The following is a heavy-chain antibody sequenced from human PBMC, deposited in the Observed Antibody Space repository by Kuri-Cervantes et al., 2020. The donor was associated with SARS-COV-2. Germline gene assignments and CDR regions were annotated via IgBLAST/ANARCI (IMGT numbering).Heavy chain of an antibody. CDR1: GYTLTELS. CDR3: ASSGIITIFGVVIIGAFDI. V-gene: IGHV1-24*01. D-gene: IGHD3-3*01. CDR2: FDPEDGET. J-gene: IGHJ3*02. Sequence: ASVKVSCKVSGYTLTELSMHWVRQAPGKGLEWMGGFDPEDGETIYAQKFQGRVTITADESTSTAYMELSSLRSEDTAVYYCASSGIITIFGVVIIGAFDIWGQGTMVTVSS.